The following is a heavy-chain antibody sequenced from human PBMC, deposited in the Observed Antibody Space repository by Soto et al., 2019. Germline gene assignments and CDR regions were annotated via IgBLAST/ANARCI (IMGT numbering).Heavy chain of an antibody. D-gene: IGHD2-21*01. CDR2: ITSNGGNT. J-gene: IGHJ6*02. V-gene: IGHV3-64*01. Sequence: EVQLVESGGGLVLPGGSLRLSCAASGFTFSSYAMHWVRQAPGQGLECVSAITSNGGNTDYANSVKGRFTISRDNSKNTLYLQMGSLRAEDMAVYYCARRIPFGYGMDVLCQGTTVTVSS. CDR1: GFTFSSYA. CDR3: ARRIPFGYGMDV.